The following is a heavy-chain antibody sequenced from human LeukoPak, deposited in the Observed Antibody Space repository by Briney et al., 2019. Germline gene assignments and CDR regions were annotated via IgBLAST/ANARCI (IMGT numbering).Heavy chain of an antibody. D-gene: IGHD3-22*01. V-gene: IGHV3-30*18. Sequence: GGSLRLSCAASGFRFSNYGMYWVRQAPGKGLEWLALISYDGSKKYYADSVEGRLTISRDNSKNTLFLQMSSLRPEDTALYYCAKEAVNYYDSSGYFDDAFDIWGQGTMVTVSS. CDR1: GFRFSNYG. CDR3: AKEAVNYYDSSGYFDDAFDI. CDR2: ISYDGSKK. J-gene: IGHJ3*02.